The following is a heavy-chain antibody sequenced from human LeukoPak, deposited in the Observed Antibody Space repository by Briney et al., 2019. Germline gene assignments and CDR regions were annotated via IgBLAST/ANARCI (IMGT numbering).Heavy chain of an antibody. CDR2: ISSNGGST. CDR1: GFTFSSYA. Sequence: GGSPRLSCAASGFTFSSYAMHWVRQAPGKGLEYVSAISSNGGSTYYANSVKGRSTISRDNSKNTLYLQMGSLRAEDMAVYYCARGGYSGSVSFDYWGQGTLVTVSS. V-gene: IGHV3-64*01. J-gene: IGHJ4*02. D-gene: IGHD1-26*01. CDR3: ARGGYSGSVSFDY.